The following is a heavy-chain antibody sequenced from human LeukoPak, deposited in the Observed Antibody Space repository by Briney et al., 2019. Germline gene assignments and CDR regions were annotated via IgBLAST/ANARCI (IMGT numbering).Heavy chain of an antibody. Sequence: GASVKVSCKASGYTSTSYYMHWMRQAPGQGLEWMGIINPSGGSTSYAQKFQGGVTMTRDTSTNTFYMELSSLRSEDTAVYYCARDEGPPRYNWNYGGPDYWGQGTLVTVSS. V-gene: IGHV1-46*01. CDR2: INPSGGST. CDR3: ARDEGPPRYNWNYGGPDY. J-gene: IGHJ4*02. CDR1: GYTSTSYY. D-gene: IGHD1-7*01.